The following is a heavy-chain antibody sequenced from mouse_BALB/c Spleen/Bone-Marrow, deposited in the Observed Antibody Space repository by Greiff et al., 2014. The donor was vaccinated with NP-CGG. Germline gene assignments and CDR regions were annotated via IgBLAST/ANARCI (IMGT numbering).Heavy chain of an antibody. CDR2: IYPGGGYT. J-gene: IGHJ2*01. CDR3: ARRGTGVDY. CDR1: GYPFTNYW. V-gene: IGHV1-63*02. D-gene: IGHD4-1*01. Sequence: QVQLKESGAELVRPGTSVKISCKASGYPFTNYWLGWVKQRPGHGLEWIGDIYPGGGYTNYNEKFKGKATLTADTSSSTAYMQLSSLTSEDSAVYFCARRGTGVDYWGQGTTLTVSS.